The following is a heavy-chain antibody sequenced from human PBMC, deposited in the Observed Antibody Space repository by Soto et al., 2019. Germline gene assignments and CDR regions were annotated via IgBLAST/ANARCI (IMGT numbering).Heavy chain of an antibody. V-gene: IGHV3-9*01. J-gene: IGHJ6*02. CDR3: AKDMMPSYGSGSYYYYGMDV. CDR2: ISWNSGSI. CDR1: GFTFDDYA. Sequence: GGSLRLSCAASGFTFDDYAVHWVRQAPGKGLEWVSGISWNSGSIGYADSVKGRFTISRDNAKNSLYLQMNSLRAEDTALYYCAKDMMPSYGSGSYYYYGMDVWGQGTTVTVSS. D-gene: IGHD3-10*01.